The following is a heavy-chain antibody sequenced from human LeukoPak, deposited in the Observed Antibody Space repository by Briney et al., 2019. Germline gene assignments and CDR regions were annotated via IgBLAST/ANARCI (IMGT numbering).Heavy chain of an antibody. CDR1: GGSISSSSYY. CDR2: IYTSGST. CDR3: ARDKGSNPFDY. V-gene: IGHV4-39*07. D-gene: IGHD4-11*01. Sequence: SETLSLTCTVSGGSISSSSYYWGWLRQPPGKGLEWIGRIYTSGSTYYNPSLKSRVTMSVDTSKNQFSLKVSSVTAADTAVYYCARDKGSNPFDYWGQGTLVTVSS. J-gene: IGHJ4*02.